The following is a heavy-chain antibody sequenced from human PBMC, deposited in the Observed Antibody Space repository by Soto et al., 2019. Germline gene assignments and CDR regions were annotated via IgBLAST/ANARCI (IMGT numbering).Heavy chain of an antibody. CDR1: GLTFSGYS. CDR2: ISSSSNYI. CDR3: ARAPFDSSGYWYFDL. J-gene: IGHJ2*01. Sequence: PGGSLRLSSADSGLTFSGYSMNWVRQAQGNGLEWVSSISSSSNYIYYANSVKGRFTISRDNAKTSLYLQMNSLRAEDTAVYYCARAPFDSSGYWYFDLWGRGTLVTVSS. D-gene: IGHD3-22*01. V-gene: IGHV3-21*01.